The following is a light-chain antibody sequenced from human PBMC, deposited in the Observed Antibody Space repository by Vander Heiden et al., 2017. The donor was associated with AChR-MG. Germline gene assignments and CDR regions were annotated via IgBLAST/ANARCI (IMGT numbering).Light chain of an antibody. J-gene: IGLJ2*01. Sequence: QSPLTQPAPAAASPRQSTTISPTGASSDVGSYNLVSWYQQHPGKVPKLMIYEVTKRPSGVSNRFSGSKSGSTASLTISGLQAEDEAAYYCCSYAGSSTVIFGGGTKLTVL. CDR1: SSDVGSYNL. V-gene: IGLV2-23*02. CDR2: EVT. CDR3: CSYAGSSTVI.